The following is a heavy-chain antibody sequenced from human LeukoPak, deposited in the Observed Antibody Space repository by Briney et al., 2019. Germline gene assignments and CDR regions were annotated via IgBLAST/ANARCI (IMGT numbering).Heavy chain of an antibody. V-gene: IGHV5-51*01. D-gene: IGHD3-10*01. J-gene: IGHJ3*02. CDR2: IYPGDSYT. Sequence: GESLKISCKGSGYSFTSYWIAWVRQMPGKGLEWMGIIYPGDSYTTYSPSFQGQVTISADKSISTAYLQWRSLEASDTAMYYCARRSGSDALDIWGQGTMVTVSP. CDR3: ARRSGSDALDI. CDR1: GYSFTSYW.